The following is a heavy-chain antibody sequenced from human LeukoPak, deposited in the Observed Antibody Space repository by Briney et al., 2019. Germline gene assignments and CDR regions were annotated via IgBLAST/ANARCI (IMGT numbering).Heavy chain of an antibody. Sequence: TSETLSLTCTVSGGSISSFYWSWIRQPPGKGLEWIGYIYYSGSTNYNPSLKSRVTISVDTSKNQFSLKLSSVTAADTAVYYCARNIVVVPAATYELYFDYWGQGTLVTVSS. CDR2: IYYSGST. V-gene: IGHV4-59*01. CDR3: ARNIVVVPAATYELYFDY. CDR1: GGSISSFY. D-gene: IGHD2-2*01. J-gene: IGHJ4*02.